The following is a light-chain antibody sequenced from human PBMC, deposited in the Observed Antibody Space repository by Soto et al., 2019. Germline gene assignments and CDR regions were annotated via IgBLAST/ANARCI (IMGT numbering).Light chain of an antibody. CDR2: DAS. CDR1: QSVFTY. V-gene: IGKV3-11*01. Sequence: EIVLTQSPATLSLSPGERATLSCRASQSVFTYLAWYQQKPGQAPRLLIYDASNRASGVPGRFSGRGSGTDFTLTISSLEPEYFAVYYCQQRSHWPPLTFGGGTKVEMK. J-gene: IGKJ4*01. CDR3: QQRSHWPPLT.